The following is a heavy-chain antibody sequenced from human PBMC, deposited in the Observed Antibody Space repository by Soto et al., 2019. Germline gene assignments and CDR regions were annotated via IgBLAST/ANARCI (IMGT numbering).Heavy chain of an antibody. CDR3: ARGYRQSGYSSSWVFDY. CDR1: GGSFSGYY. CDR2: INHSGST. V-gene: IGHV4-34*01. J-gene: IGHJ4*02. Sequence: SETLSLTCAVYGGSFSGYYWSWIRQPPGKGLEWIGEINHSGSTNYNPSLKSRVTISVDTSKNQFSLKLSSVTAADTAVYFCARGYRQSGYSSSWVFDYWGQGTLVTVSS. D-gene: IGHD6-13*01.